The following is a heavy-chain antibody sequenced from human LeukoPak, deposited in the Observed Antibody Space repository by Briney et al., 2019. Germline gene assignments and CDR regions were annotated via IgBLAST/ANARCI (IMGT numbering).Heavy chain of an antibody. D-gene: IGHD3-10*01. CDR3: AGVDYYGSGSYDYFDY. CDR2: IYYSGST. V-gene: IGHV4-59*01. J-gene: IGHJ4*02. CDR1: GGSISSYY. Sequence: SETLSLTCTVSGGSISSYYWSWIRQPPGKGLEWIGYIYYSGSTNYNTSLKSRVTISVDTSKNQFSLKLSSVTAADTAVYYCAGVDYYGSGSYDYFDYWGQGTLVTVSS.